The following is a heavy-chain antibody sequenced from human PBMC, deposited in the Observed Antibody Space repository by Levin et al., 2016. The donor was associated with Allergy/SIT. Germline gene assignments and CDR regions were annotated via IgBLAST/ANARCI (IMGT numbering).Heavy chain of an antibody. Sequence: SETLSLTCTVSGGSIATSTSYWAWIRQPPGKGPEWIGTIHYIGTTYYNPSLNSRVTISVDTSKNQFSLNLNSVTAADTAVYYCARRIGLRGWFDPWGQGSLVTVSS. V-gene: IGHV4-39*01. CDR1: GGSIATSTSY. CDR2: IHYIGTT. CDR3: ARRIGLRGWFDP. J-gene: IGHJ5*02. D-gene: IGHD3-16*02.